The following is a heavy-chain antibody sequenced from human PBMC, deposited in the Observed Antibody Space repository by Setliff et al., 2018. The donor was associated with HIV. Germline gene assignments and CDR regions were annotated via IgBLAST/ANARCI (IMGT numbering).Heavy chain of an antibody. CDR1: GDTFSSYG. D-gene: IGHD4-17*01. CDR2: IIPIVDKT. Sequence: SVKVSCKASGDTFSSYGFHWVRQAPGQGLEWMGGIIPIVDKTNYAQKFQGRVAITADKSTITAYMELSSLRSEDTAVYYCAREPDYGIRDAFDIWGQGTMVTVSS. J-gene: IGHJ3*02. CDR3: AREPDYGIRDAFDI. V-gene: IGHV1-69*10.